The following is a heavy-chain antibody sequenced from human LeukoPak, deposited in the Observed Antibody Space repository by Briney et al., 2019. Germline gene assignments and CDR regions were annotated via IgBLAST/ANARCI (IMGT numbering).Heavy chain of an antibody. D-gene: IGHD6-19*01. J-gene: IGHJ4*02. CDR1: GFTVSNNY. CDR3: ARNRGSGWFVDY. V-gene: IGHV3-66*01. CDR2: IDSGGST. Sequence: GGSLRLSCAASGFTVSNNYMSWVRQAPGMGLAWVSVIDSGGSTYYADSVKGRFTISRDNSKNTLYLQMNSLRAEDTAVYYCARNRGSGWFVDYWGQGTLVTVSS.